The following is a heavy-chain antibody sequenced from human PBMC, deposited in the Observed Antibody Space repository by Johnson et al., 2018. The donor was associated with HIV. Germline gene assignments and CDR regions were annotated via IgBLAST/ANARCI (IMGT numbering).Heavy chain of an antibody. V-gene: IGHV3-11*04. CDR3: ARQQLGISEDAFDI. Sequence: QVQLVESGGGLIQPGGSLRLSCAASGFTVSSNYMSWVRQAPGKGLEWVAYISNRGSTKYHADSARGRFSISRDNTKNSLYLQMSSLRAEDTAVYYCARQQLGISEDAFDIWGQGTMVSVSS. CDR2: ISNRGSTK. J-gene: IGHJ3*02. D-gene: IGHD7-27*01. CDR1: GFTVSSNY.